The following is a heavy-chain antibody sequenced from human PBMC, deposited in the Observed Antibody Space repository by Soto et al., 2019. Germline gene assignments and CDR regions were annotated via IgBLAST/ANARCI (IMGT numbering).Heavy chain of an antibody. J-gene: IGHJ4*02. V-gene: IGHV1-69*02. CDR2: IIPIPGIA. D-gene: IGHD1-1*01. CDR1: GGTFSSYT. Sequence: QVQLVQSGAEVKKPGSSVKVSCKASGGTFSSYTISWVRQAPGQGLEWMGRIIPIPGIANYAQKFQGRVTITADKSTSTAYMELSSLRSEDTAVYYCARAPDAQLERLYFDYWGQGTLVTVSS. CDR3: ARAPDAQLERLYFDY.